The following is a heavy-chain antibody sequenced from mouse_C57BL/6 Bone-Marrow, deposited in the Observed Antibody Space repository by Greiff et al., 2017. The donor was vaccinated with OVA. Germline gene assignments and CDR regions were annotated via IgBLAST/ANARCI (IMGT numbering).Heavy chain of an antibody. D-gene: IGHD2-1*01. J-gene: IGHJ1*03. V-gene: IGHV1-15*01. Sequence: QVHVKQSGAELVRPGASVTLSCKASGYTFTDYEMHWVKQTPVHGLEWIGAIDPETGGTAYNQKFKGKAILTADKSSSTAYMELRSLTSEDSAVYYCPLLWYRHWYFDVWGTGTTVTVSS. CDR2: IDPETGGT. CDR3: PLLWYRHWYFDV. CDR1: GYTFTDYE.